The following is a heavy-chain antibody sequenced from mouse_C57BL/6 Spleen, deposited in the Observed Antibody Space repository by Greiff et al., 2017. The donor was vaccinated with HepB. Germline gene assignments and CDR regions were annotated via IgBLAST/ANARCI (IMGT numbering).Heavy chain of an antibody. CDR3: ASRDYGSSYGMDY. CDR1: GYTFTSYW. CDR2: IDPSDSYT. Sequence: QVQLQQSGAELVKPGASVKLSCKASGYTFTSYWMQWVKQRPGQGLEWIGGIDPSDSYTTYNQKFKGKARLTVDTSSRTAYMQLNSLTSKDSAVYYCASRDYGSSYGMDYWGQGTSLTVSS. V-gene: IGHV1-50*01. D-gene: IGHD1-1*01. J-gene: IGHJ4*01.